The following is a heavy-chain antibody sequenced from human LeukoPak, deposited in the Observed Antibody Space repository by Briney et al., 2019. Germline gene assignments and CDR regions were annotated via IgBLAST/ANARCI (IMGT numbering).Heavy chain of an antibody. V-gene: IGHV5-51*01. CDR3: ATVAAAGTRWFDP. CDR2: IYPGDSDT. Sequence: GAPLQISCKGPGSGFTSYWIGWGRPMPGKGLGWRGIIYPGDSDTRYRQSFQGQVTISADKSIRTAYLQWSSLKASDTAMYYCATVAAAGTRWFDPWGRGTLVTVSS. J-gene: IGHJ5*02. CDR1: GSGFTSYW. D-gene: IGHD6-13*01.